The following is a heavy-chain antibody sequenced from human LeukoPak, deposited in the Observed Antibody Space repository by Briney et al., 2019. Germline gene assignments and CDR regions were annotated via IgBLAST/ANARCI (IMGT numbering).Heavy chain of an antibody. CDR3: ARVRDGNYGYNWLDS. J-gene: IGHJ5*01. V-gene: IGHV4-4*07. CDR1: GDSISSYY. CDR2: IYTSGST. Sequence: SETLSLTCTVSGDSISSYYWSWIRQPAGKGLEWIGRIYTSGSTYYNPSLKSRVTMAVDTSKNQFPLKLSSMTAADTAVYYCARVRDGNYGYNWLDSWGQGTRVTVSS. D-gene: IGHD4-17*01.